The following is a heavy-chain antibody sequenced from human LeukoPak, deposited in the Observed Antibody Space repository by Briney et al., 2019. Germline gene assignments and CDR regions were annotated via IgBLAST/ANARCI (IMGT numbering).Heavy chain of an antibody. J-gene: IGHJ4*02. V-gene: IGHV1-2*02. CDR3: ARANFLYCSSSTCLFDY. CDR2: INPNDGDT. D-gene: IGHD2-2*01. Sequence: ASVKVSCKASGYTFTNYYTHWVRQAPGQGFEWMGWINPNDGDTNYAQKFQGRVTMTRDTSISTAHMEVSRLRSDDTAVYYCARANFLYCSSSTCLFDYWGQGTLVTVSS. CDR1: GYTFTNYY.